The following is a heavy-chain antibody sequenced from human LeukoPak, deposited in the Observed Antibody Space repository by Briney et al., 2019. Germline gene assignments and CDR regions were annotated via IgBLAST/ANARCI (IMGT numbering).Heavy chain of an antibody. CDR2: ISTSGRTI. D-gene: IGHD2/OR15-2a*01. J-gene: IGHJ4*02. V-gene: IGHV3-48*03. Sequence: GGSLRLSCAASGFTFSSYEMNWVRQAPGKGLEWVSYISTSGRTIYYADSVKGRLTISRDDAKNSLYLQMNSLRAEDAAVYYCARGYFLGFDYWGQGTLVTVSS. CDR3: ARGYFLGFDY. CDR1: GFTFSSYE.